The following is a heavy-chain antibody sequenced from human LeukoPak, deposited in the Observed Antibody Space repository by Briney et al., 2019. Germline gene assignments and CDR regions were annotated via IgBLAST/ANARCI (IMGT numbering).Heavy chain of an antibody. D-gene: IGHD3-22*01. CDR2: ISYDGSSK. V-gene: IGHV3-30-3*01. J-gene: IGHJ3*02. CDR3: ARVYYDGSGGAFDI. Sequence: GGSLRLSCAASGFTFSSYAMHWVRQAPGKGLEWVAVISYDGSSKYYADSVKGRFTISRDNSKIMLYLQMSSLRAEDRAVYYCARVYYDGSGGAFDIWGQGTMVTVS. CDR1: GFTFSSYA.